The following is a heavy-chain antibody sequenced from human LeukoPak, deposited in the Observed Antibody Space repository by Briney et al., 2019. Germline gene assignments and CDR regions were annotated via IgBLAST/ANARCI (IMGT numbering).Heavy chain of an antibody. V-gene: IGHV3-30-3*01. CDR1: GFTFSSYA. CDR3: ARTRSGYSYGLTDAFDI. J-gene: IGHJ3*02. CDR2: ISYDGSNK. Sequence: GGSLRLSCAASGFTFSSYAMHWVRQAPGKGLEWVAVISYDGSNKYYADSVKGRFTISRDNSKDTLYLQMNSVRAEDTAVYYCARTRSGYSYGLTDAFDIWGQGTMVTVSS. D-gene: IGHD5-18*01.